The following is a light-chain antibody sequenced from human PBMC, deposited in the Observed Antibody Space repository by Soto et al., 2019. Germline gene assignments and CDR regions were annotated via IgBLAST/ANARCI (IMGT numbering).Light chain of an antibody. J-gene: IGKJ1*01. CDR3: QQYNSYS. Sequence: DIQMTQTPSTLSASVGDRVTITCRASQSISSWLAWYQQKPGKAPKLLIYHASTLESGVPSRFSGSGSGTEFTLTISSLQPDDFATYYCQQYNSYSFGQGTKVDI. V-gene: IGKV1-5*01. CDR1: QSISSW. CDR2: HAS.